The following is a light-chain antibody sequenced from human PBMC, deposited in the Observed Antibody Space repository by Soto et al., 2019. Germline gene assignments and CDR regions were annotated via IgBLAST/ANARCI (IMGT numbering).Light chain of an antibody. Sequence: DIPMTQSPSTLSASVGDRVTITCRASQSISSWLAWYQQKPGKAPKLLIYDASSLESGVPSRFSGSGSGTEFTLTISSLQPDDFATYYCQQYNSYSYTFGQGTKLEIK. V-gene: IGKV1-5*01. CDR1: QSISSW. CDR3: QQYNSYSYT. J-gene: IGKJ2*01. CDR2: DAS.